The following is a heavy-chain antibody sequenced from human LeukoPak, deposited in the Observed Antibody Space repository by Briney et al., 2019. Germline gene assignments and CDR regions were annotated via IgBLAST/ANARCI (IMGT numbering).Heavy chain of an antibody. CDR2: IKQDGSEK. CDR1: GFTFSSYS. D-gene: IGHD2-15*01. Sequence: PGGSLRLSCAASGFTFSSYSMTWVRQAPGKGLEWVANIKQDGSEKNYVDSVKGRFTISRDNAKNSLYLQMNSLRAEDTAVYYCARDSGGSSPFDYWGQGTLVTVSS. V-gene: IGHV3-7*01. J-gene: IGHJ4*02. CDR3: ARDSGGSSPFDY.